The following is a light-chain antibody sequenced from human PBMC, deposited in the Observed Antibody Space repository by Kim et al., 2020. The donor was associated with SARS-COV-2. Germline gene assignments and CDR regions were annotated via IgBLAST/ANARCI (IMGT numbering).Light chain of an antibody. CDR2: QDS. Sequence: SYELTQPPSVSVSPGQTASITCSGDKLVDKYACWYQHKPGQSPVLVIYQDSKRPSGIPERFSGSNSGNTATLTISGTQAMDEADYYCQASDSSTAVFGGGTQLTVL. J-gene: IGLJ3*02. CDR3: QASDSSTAV. CDR1: KLVDKY. V-gene: IGLV3-1*01.